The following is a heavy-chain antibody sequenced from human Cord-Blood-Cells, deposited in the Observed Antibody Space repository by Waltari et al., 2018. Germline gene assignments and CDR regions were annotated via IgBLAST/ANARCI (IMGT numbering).Heavy chain of an antibody. CDR1: GFTFSKAW. CDR2: IKSKTDGGTT. Sequence: AASGFTFSKAWMSWVRQAPGKGLEWVGRIKSKTDGGTTDYAAPVKGRFTISRDDSKNTLYLQMNSLKTEDTAVYYCTTLENDYGDYGDAFDIWGQGTMVTVSS. CDR3: TTLENDYGDYGDAFDI. V-gene: IGHV3-15*01. D-gene: IGHD4-17*01. J-gene: IGHJ3*02.